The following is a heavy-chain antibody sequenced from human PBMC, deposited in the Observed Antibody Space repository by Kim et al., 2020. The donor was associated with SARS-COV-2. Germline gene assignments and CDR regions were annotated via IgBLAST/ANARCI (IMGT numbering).Heavy chain of an antibody. Sequence: GGSLRLSCAASGFTFSSHAMSWVRQAPGKGLEWVSGISGSAGSTYYADSVKGRFIISRDNSKNTLYLQMNSLRAEDTAVYYCAKAPASYYYDSSGDDVFDIWGQGTMVTVSS. CDR1: GFTFSSHA. CDR3: AKAPASYYYDSSGDDVFDI. CDR2: ISGSAGST. D-gene: IGHD3-22*01. V-gene: IGHV3-23*01. J-gene: IGHJ3*02.